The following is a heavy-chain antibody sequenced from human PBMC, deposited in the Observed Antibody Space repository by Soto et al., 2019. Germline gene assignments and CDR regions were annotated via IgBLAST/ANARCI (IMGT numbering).Heavy chain of an antibody. CDR1: GFSLSTSGVG. CDR3: AHHHRSYSGSYPPAVY. CDR2: IYWNDDK. Sequence: ESGPTLVNPTQTLTLTCTFSGFSLSTSGVGVGWIRQPPGKALEWLALIYWNDDKRYSPSLKSRLTITKDTSKNQVVLTMTNMDPVDTATYYCAHHHRSYSGSYPPAVYWGQGTLVTVSS. V-gene: IGHV2-5*01. D-gene: IGHD1-26*01. J-gene: IGHJ4*02.